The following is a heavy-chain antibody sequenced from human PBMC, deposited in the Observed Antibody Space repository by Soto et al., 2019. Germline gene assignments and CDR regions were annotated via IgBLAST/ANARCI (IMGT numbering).Heavy chain of an antibody. J-gene: IGHJ4*02. Sequence: QVQLQQWGAGLLRPSETLSLTCAVYGGSFSSYYWSWVRQPPGKGLEWIGEVNHSGSTNCNSSLKSRVTISVDTSKSQISLGLSSVTAADTAVYYCARGQGVDRLLGPTRRYLNYWGQGTLVTVSS. CDR3: ARGQGVDRLLGPTRRYLNY. CDR2: VNHSGST. CDR1: GGSFSSYY. V-gene: IGHV4-34*01. D-gene: IGHD2-15*01.